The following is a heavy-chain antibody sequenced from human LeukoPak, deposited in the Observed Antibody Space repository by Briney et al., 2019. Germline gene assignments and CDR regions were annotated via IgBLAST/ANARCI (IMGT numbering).Heavy chain of an antibody. Sequence: PGGSLRLSCAASGFTFSSYAMSWVRQAPGKGLEWVSAISGSGGSTYYADSVKGRFTISRDNSKNTLYLQMNSLRAEDTAVYYGLPGSDSSIWGPGDNYYMDVWGKGTAVTVSS. CDR1: GFTFSSYA. D-gene: IGHD3-22*01. CDR2: ISGSGGST. V-gene: IGHV3-23*01. J-gene: IGHJ6*03. CDR3: LPGSDSSIWGPGDNYYMDV.